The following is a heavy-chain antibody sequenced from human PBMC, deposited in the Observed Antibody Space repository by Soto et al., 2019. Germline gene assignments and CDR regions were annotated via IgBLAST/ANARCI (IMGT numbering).Heavy chain of an antibody. CDR2: IYWDDDK. CDR1: GFSLTTSGVG. Sequence: QITLKESGPTLVRPTQTLTLTCTFSGFSLTTSGVGVGWIRQPPGKALEWLAVIYWDDDKRYSSSLKSRLTTTKDTSKNQGVLTTTNMAPVDTATYYCAHHPYYGLGSYSFDYWGQGTLVTVSS. CDR3: AHHPYYGLGSYSFDY. D-gene: IGHD3-10*01. V-gene: IGHV2-5*02. J-gene: IGHJ4*02.